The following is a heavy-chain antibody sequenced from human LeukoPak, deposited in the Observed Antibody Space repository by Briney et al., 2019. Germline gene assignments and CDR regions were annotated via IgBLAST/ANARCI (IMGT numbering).Heavy chain of an antibody. D-gene: IGHD2-15*01. Sequence: PGGSLRLSCAASGFTFSSFGMHWVRQAPGKGLEWVAFIRYDGSEKYYANSVEGRCTTSRDHSKNAVYLQMNSLRAEDTAVYYCAKDPWDCSGRSCPMYYYYMDVWGKGTKVTVSS. CDR2: IRYDGSEK. V-gene: IGHV3-30*02. CDR1: GFTFSSFG. CDR3: AKDPWDCSGRSCPMYYYYMDV. J-gene: IGHJ6*03.